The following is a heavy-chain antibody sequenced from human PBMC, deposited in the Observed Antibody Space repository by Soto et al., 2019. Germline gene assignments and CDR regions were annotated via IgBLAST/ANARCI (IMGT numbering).Heavy chain of an antibody. CDR3: AKERPGSGSYLFDY. D-gene: IGHD3-10*01. Sequence: HPGGSLRLSCAASGFTFSGYNMNWVRQAPGKGLEWVSYISSTNSTKYYADSVKGRFTISRDNPKNSLYLQMNSLRDEDTAVYYCAKERPGSGSYLFDYWGQGTLLTVSS. CDR2: ISSTNSTK. J-gene: IGHJ4*02. CDR1: GFTFSGYN. V-gene: IGHV3-48*02.